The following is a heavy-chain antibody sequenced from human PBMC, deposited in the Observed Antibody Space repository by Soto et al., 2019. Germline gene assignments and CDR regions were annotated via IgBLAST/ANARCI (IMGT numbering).Heavy chain of an antibody. CDR1: GGSVSSGSYY. CDR3: ARFSVVVGGNYYYGMDV. Sequence: SETLSLTCTVSGGSVSSGSYYWSWIRQPPGKGLEWIGYIYYSGSTNYNPSLKSRVTISVDTSKNQFSLKLSPVTAADTAVYYCARFSVVVGGNYYYGMDVWGQGTTVTVSS. CDR2: IYYSGST. V-gene: IGHV4-61*01. D-gene: IGHD2-15*01. J-gene: IGHJ6*02.